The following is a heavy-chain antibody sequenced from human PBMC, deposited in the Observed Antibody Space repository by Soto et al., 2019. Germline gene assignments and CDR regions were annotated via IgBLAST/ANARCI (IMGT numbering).Heavy chain of an antibody. CDR2: IQYSGDT. D-gene: IGHD5-12*01. V-gene: IGHV4-61*08. CDR3: ARHDYADRTFDL. J-gene: IGHJ3*01. Sequence: SDTLYLARIVSGGSVGSGAYDWSWIRQPPGSALEWIGYIQYSGDTNYNSSLKSRVTISVDRSRNRFSLKLTSVTAADTAFYYCARHDYADRTFDLWGQGTKVTVS. CDR1: GGSVGSGAYD.